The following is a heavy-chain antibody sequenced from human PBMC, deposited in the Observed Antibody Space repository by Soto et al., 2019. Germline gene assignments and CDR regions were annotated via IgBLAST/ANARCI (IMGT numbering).Heavy chain of an antibody. V-gene: IGHV3-23*01. CDR2: IATTGAP. CDR1: GFTFSSYA. Sequence: EVQLLESGGGLVQPGGSLRLSCAASGFTFSSYAMNWVRQAPGKGPEWVSHIATTGAPYYADSLKGRFTISRDISKTTLFLQMNSLRAEDTAVYYFAKSLKTATSFDYWGQGTLVTVSS. J-gene: IGHJ4*02. CDR3: AKSLKTATSFDY.